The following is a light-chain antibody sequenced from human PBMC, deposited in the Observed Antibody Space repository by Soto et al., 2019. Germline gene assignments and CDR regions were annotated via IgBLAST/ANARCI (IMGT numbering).Light chain of an antibody. J-gene: IGKJ1*01. CDR1: QSVSSS. V-gene: IGKV3-15*01. CDR3: QQYNDWPPWT. CDR2: DAS. Sequence: EIVMTQSPATLSVSPGERATLSCRASQSVSSSLAWYQQKPGQAPRLLIYDASTRAAGIPARFSGGGSRTEFTLTINSLQSEDFAVYFCQQYNDWPPWTFGQGTNVEI.